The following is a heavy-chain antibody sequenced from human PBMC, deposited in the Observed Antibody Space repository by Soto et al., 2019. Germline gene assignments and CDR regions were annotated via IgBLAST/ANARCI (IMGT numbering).Heavy chain of an antibody. CDR2: IYYSGST. D-gene: IGHD3-9*01. J-gene: IGHJ4*02. Sequence: SETLSLTCTVSGGSISSYYWSWIRQPPGKGLEWIGYIYYSGSTNYNPSLKSRVTISVDTSKNQFSLKLSSVTAADTAVYYCARWPDYDILTGYSDYWGQGTPVTVSS. CDR3: ARWPDYDILTGYSDY. V-gene: IGHV4-59*01. CDR1: GGSISSYY.